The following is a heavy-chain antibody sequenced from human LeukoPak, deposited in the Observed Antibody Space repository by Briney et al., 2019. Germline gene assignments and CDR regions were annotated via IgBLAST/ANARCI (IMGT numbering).Heavy chain of an antibody. V-gene: IGHV4-4*09. Sequence: SETLSLTCTVSGASISGHYWSWIRQPPGKGLEWIGYIYTSGSTNYNPSLKSRVTISVDTSKNQFSLKLSSVTAADTAVYYCAKAYSSSSGYYYYYYMDVWGKGTTVTVSS. CDR2: IYTSGST. D-gene: IGHD6-6*01. CDR1: GASISGHY. J-gene: IGHJ6*03. CDR3: AKAYSSSSGYYYYYYMDV.